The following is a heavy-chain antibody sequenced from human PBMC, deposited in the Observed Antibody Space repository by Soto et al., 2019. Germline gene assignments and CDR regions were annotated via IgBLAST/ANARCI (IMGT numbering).Heavy chain of an antibody. D-gene: IGHD3-9*01. CDR3: ARGSPVLRYFDWLLNGYYFDY. J-gene: IGHJ4*02. CDR1: GGSFSGYY. Sequence: SETLSLTCAVYGGSFSGYYWSWIRQPPGKGLEWIGEINHSGSTNYNPSLKSRVTISVDTSKNHFSLKLSSVTAADTAVYYCARGSPVLRYFDWLLNGYYFDYWGQGAPVTVSS. CDR2: INHSGST. V-gene: IGHV4-34*01.